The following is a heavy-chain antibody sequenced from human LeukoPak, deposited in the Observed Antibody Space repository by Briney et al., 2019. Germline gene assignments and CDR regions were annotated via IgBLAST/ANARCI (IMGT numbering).Heavy chain of an antibody. CDR3: ARVFTSGSPFDY. Sequence: PGGSLRLSCAASGFTFSSYSMNWVRQAPGKGLEWVSYISTSGTTFHYADSVKGRFTISRDNAKNSLYLQMNSLRAEDTAVYYCARVFTSGSPFDYWGQGTLVTVSS. CDR2: ISTSGTTF. D-gene: IGHD1-26*01. V-gene: IGHV3-48*04. J-gene: IGHJ4*02. CDR1: GFTFSSYS.